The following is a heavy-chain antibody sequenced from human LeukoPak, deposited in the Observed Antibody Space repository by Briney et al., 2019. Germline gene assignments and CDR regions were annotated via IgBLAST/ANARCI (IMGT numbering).Heavy chain of an antibody. CDR1: GFTLSNSG. J-gene: IGHJ4*02. CDR3: ARGSSYASGSYNIDS. V-gene: IGHV3-33*01. D-gene: IGHD3-10*01. CDR2: IWSDGSTK. Sequence: GGSLRLSCAASGFTLSNSGMHWVRQAPVKGLEWVAVIWSDGSTKDYADSVKGRFTISRDNSKNTLYLQMNDLSAEDTAVYYCARGSSYASGSYNIDSWGQGTLVTVSS.